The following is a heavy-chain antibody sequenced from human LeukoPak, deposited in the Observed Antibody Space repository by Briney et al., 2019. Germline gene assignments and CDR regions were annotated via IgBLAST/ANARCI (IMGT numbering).Heavy chain of an antibody. CDR2: ISGSGGST. Sequence: GGSLRLSCAASGFTFSSYAMSWVRQAPGKGLEWVSAISGSGGSTYYADSVKGRFTISRDNSKNTLYLQMNSLRAEDTAVYYCATKYYYDSSGYYYYWDYFDYWGQGTLVTVSS. CDR1: GFTFSSYA. V-gene: IGHV3-23*01. CDR3: ATKYYYDSSGYYYYWDYFDY. J-gene: IGHJ4*02. D-gene: IGHD3-22*01.